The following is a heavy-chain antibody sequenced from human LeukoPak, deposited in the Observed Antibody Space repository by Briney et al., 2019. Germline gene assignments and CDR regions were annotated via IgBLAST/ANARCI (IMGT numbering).Heavy chain of an antibody. J-gene: IGHJ4*02. CDR1: GGSIGSRNYY. Sequence: SETLSLTCTVSGGSIGSRNYYWGWIRQSPGKGLEWIGSISHGGSAYYTPSLRSRVTISVDTSKNQFFLKLTSVTAADTAVYYCATSDSGSIFGVVISFWGQGTLVTVSS. V-gene: IGHV4-39*07. CDR2: ISHGGSA. D-gene: IGHD3-3*01. CDR3: ATSDSGSIFGVVISF.